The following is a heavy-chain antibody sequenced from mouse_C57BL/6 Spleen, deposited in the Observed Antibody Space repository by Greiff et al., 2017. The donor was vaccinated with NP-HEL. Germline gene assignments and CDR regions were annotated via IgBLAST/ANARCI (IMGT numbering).Heavy chain of an antibody. CDR1: GYTFTDYY. Sequence: VQLQQSGPVLVKPGASVKMSCKASGYTFTDYYMNWVKQSHGKSLEWIGVINPYNGGTSYNQKFKGKATLTVDKSASTAYMELNSLTSEDSAVYYCADYGNYEGFAYWGQGTLVTVSA. D-gene: IGHD2-1*01. CDR3: ADYGNYEGFAY. V-gene: IGHV1-19*01. J-gene: IGHJ3*01. CDR2: INPYNGGT.